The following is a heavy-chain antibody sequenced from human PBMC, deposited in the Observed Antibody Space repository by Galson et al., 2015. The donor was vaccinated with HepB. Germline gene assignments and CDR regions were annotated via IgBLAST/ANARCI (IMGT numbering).Heavy chain of an antibody. J-gene: IGHJ1*01. V-gene: IGHV3-7*03. D-gene: IGHD6-6*01. CDR3: VRELAARH. Sequence: SLRLSCAASGFTFSAYWMDWVRQAPGKGLEWVASIKQDGSDKYYVDSVKGRFTISRDNAKNSLSLQMNNLRVEDTAIYYCVRELAARHWGRGTLVTVSS. CDR2: IKQDGSDK. CDR1: GFTFSAYW.